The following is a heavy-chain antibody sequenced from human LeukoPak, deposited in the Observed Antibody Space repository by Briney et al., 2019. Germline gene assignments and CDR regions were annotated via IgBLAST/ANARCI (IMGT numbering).Heavy chain of an antibody. CDR1: GFTFSSYA. V-gene: IGHV3-23*01. CDR2: ISGSGGST. CDR3: AKTYYYDSSGYSHFDY. J-gene: IGHJ4*02. D-gene: IGHD3-22*01. Sequence: GGSLRLSRAASGFTFSSYAMSWVRQAPGKGLEWVSAISGSGGSTYYADSVKGRFTISRDNSKNTLYLQMNSLRAEDTAVYYCAKTYYYDSSGYSHFDYWGQGTLVTVSS.